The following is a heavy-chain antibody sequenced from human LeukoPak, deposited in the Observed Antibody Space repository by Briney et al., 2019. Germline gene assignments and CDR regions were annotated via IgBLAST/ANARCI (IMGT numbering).Heavy chain of an antibody. CDR2: IEQDGSEK. D-gene: IGHD3-3*01. CDR3: ARDHPPSYYDFWSGALGASDP. Sequence: PGGSLRPTCAASGFTFSSYWMSWVRQAPGKGLEWVANIEQDGSEKYYVDSVKGRFTISRDNAKNSLYLQMNSLRAEDTAVYYCARDHPPSYYDFWSGALGASDPWGQGTLVTVSS. V-gene: IGHV3-7*05. CDR1: GFTFSSYW. J-gene: IGHJ5*02.